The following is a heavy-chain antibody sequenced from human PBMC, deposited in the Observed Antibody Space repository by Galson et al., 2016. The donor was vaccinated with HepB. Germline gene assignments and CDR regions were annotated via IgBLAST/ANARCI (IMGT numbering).Heavy chain of an antibody. CDR3: AGVIFCGNDCAYLDY. Sequence: SETLSLTCNVSGDSVRSDTYYWAWIRQPPGKGLEWVAHIYYGGSSNYNPSLKSRVTISLDSSKNHFSLKLNSVTTADTAVYYCAGVIFCGNDCAYLDYWGQGTLVTVSS. J-gene: IGHJ4*02. CDR1: GDSVRSDTYY. D-gene: IGHD2-21*02. CDR2: IYYGGSS. V-gene: IGHV4-61*03.